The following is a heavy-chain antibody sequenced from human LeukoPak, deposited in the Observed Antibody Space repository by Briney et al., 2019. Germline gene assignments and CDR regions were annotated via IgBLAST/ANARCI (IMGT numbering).Heavy chain of an antibody. V-gene: IGHV3-23*01. Sequence: PGDSLRLSCVASGFSFSSYAMHWVRQAPGKGLEWVSAISGSGGATYYADSVKGRFTISRDNSKNTLYLQMNSLRAEDTAVYYCAKVPVFSLTISEVVTDDAFDIWGQGTIVTVSS. J-gene: IGHJ3*02. D-gene: IGHD3-3*01. CDR1: GFSFSSYA. CDR3: AKVPVFSLTISEVVTDDAFDI. CDR2: ISGSGGAT.